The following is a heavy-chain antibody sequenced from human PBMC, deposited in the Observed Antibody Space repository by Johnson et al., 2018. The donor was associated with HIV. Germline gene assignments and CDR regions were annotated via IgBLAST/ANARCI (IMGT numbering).Heavy chain of an antibody. J-gene: IGHJ3*02. CDR3: AKDISAGRFGGDAFDI. V-gene: IGHV3-9*03. CDR2: ISWNSGSI. CDR1: GFTFDDYA. Sequence: EVQLLESGGGLVQPGRSLRLSCAASGFTFDDYAMHWVRQAPGKGLEWVSGISWNSGSIGYADSVKGRFTISRDNAKNSLYLQMNSLRAEDMALYYCAKDISAGRFGGDAFDIWGQGTMVTVSS. D-gene: IGHD3-10*01.